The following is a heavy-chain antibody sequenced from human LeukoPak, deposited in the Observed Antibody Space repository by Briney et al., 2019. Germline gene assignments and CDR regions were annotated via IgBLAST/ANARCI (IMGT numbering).Heavy chain of an antibody. CDR3: ASNWGGDEYYFDY. CDR1: GGSIRSSSYY. Sequence: SETLSLTCTVSGGSIRSSSYYWGWIRQPPGKGLEWIASIYYSGSTYYNPSLKSRVTIFVDTSKNQFSLRLSSVTAADTAVYYCASNWGGDEYYFDYWGQGSLVTVSS. D-gene: IGHD7-27*01. J-gene: IGHJ4*02. CDR2: IYYSGST. V-gene: IGHV4-39*01.